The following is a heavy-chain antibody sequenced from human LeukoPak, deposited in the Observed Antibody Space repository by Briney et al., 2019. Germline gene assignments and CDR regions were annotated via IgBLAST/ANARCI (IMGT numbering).Heavy chain of an antibody. CDR1: GFTFGDYA. CDR2: IRSKDYGGTI. Sequence: AGGSLRLSCTTSGFTFGDYAMSWFRQAPGKGLEWVGFIRSKDYGGTIEYAASVKGRFTISRDDSRSIAYLQMNSLKIEDTAVYYCSRDRGIGYPSNWRGGLYNFDYWGQGTLVTVSS. D-gene: IGHD1-1*01. J-gene: IGHJ4*02. V-gene: IGHV3-49*03. CDR3: SRDRGIGYPSNWRGGLYNFDY.